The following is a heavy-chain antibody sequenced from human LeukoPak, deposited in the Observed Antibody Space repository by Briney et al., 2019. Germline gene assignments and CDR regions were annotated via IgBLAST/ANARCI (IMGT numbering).Heavy chain of an antibody. Sequence: SETLSLTCTVSGGSISSYYWSWIRQPPGKGLEWIGYIYYSGSTNYNPSLKSRVTISVDTSKNQFSLKLSSVTAADTAVYYCARAYGDYHLDYYGMDVWGQGTTVTVSS. CDR3: ARAYGDYHLDYYGMDV. J-gene: IGHJ6*02. V-gene: IGHV4-59*01. CDR1: GGSISSYY. CDR2: IYYSGST. D-gene: IGHD4-17*01.